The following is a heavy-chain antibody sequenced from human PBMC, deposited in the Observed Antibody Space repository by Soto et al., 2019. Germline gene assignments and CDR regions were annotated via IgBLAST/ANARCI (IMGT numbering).Heavy chain of an antibody. CDR3: ARDPDAYDYKSGSMDV. J-gene: IGHJ6*02. CDR1: GYTFTSYY. CDR2: INPSGGST. Sequence: GASVKVSCKASGYTFTSYYMHWVRQAPGQGLEWMGIINPSGGSTSYAQKFQGRVTMTRDTSTSTVYMELSSLRSEDTAVYYCARDPDAYDYKSGSMDVWGQGTTVTVSS. V-gene: IGHV1-46*01. D-gene: IGHD3-16*01.